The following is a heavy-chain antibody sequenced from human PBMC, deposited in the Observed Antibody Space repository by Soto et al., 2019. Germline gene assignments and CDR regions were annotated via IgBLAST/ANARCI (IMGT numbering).Heavy chain of an antibody. CDR2: ISDDGGNK. CDR3: ASEQKCYYARDV. CDR1: GFTFSSFA. V-gene: IGHV3-30-3*01. J-gene: IGHJ6*02. Sequence: QVKLVESGGGVVQPGRSLRLSCAASGFTFSSFAIHWVRQAPGKGLVWVAVISDDGGNKYYPDSVKGRVTISRDNSKNTLYLQMNSLRAEGTAVYYCASEQKCYYARDVWGQGTTVTVSS.